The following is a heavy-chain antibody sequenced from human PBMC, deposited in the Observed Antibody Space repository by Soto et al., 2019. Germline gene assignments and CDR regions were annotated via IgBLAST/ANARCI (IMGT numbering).Heavy chain of an antibody. V-gene: IGHV1-3*01. Sequence: GVSAEVSCKESGYTYTSNAMQWVRQDKEKRLEWMGWFNAGNGTTKYSHKFQGRVTITRDTSASTAYMELSSLRSEDTAVYYCARLGSYDILTGYEDYYYYYGMDVWGQGTTVTVSS. D-gene: IGHD3-9*01. CDR1: GYTYTSNA. CDR3: ARLGSYDILTGYEDYYYYYGMDV. CDR2: FNAGNGTT. J-gene: IGHJ6*02.